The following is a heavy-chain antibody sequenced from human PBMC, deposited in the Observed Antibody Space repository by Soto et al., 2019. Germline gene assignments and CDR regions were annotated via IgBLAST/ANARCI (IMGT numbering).Heavy chain of an antibody. CDR1: GYTFTSYY. Sequence: ASVKVSCKASGYTFTSYYMHWVRQAPGQGLEWMGIINPSGGSTSYAQKFQGRVTMTRDTSTSTVYMELSSLRSEDTAVYYCARGPPSYYDFWSGFFYGMDVWGQGTTVTVSS. D-gene: IGHD3-3*01. V-gene: IGHV1-46*01. J-gene: IGHJ6*02. CDR2: INPSGGST. CDR3: ARGPPSYYDFWSGFFYGMDV.